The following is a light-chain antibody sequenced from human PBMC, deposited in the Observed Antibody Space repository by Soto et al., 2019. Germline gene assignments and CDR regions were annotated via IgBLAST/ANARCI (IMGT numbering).Light chain of an antibody. CDR1: QSIRRW. V-gene: IGKV1-5*01. Sequence: DIQMTQSPSTLSASVGDRVTITCRASQSIRRWLAWYQQKPGKAPNLLIYDASRLESGVPSRFSGSGSGTAFTLPISSLQPDDFATSHCQQYNSWSGVTFGGGTKVEIK. CDR3: QQYNSWSGVT. CDR2: DAS. J-gene: IGKJ4*01.